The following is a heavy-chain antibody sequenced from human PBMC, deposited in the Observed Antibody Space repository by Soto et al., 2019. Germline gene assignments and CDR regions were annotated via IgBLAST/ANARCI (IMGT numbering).Heavy chain of an antibody. D-gene: IGHD6-19*01. V-gene: IGHV3-21*01. J-gene: IGHJ4*02. CDR2: ISSSSSYI. Sequence: EVQLVESGGGLVKPGGSLRLSCAASGFTFSSYSMNWVRQAPGKGLEWVSSISSSSSYIYYADSVKGRFTISRDNAKNSLYLQMNSLRAEDTAVYYCASGREKWLADYLGQGTLLTVSS. CDR1: GFTFSSYS. CDR3: ASGREKWLADY.